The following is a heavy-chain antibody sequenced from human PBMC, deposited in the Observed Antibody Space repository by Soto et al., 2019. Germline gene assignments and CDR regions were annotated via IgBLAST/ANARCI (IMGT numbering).Heavy chain of an antibody. CDR1: GFTFSSYA. V-gene: IGHV3-23*01. Sequence: EVQLLESGGGLVQPGESLRVSCAASGFTFSSYATSWVRQAPGKGLEWVSAISGGGGRTHYADSVKGRFTIFRDNSKNTLYLQMNSLRAEDTAVYYCARHYGDYFGSVSSWGQGTLVTVSS. J-gene: IGHJ5*02. CDR3: ARHYGDYFGSVSS. D-gene: IGHD4-17*01. CDR2: ISGGGGRT.